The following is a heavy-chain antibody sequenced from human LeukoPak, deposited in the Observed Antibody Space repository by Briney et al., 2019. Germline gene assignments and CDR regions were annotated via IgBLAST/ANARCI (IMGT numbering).Heavy chain of an antibody. CDR2: IGAAGDT. CDR1: GFTFSNYD. CDR3: ASSPAYSSSWYAIDN. D-gene: IGHD6-13*01. V-gene: IGHV3-13*01. J-gene: IGHJ4*02. Sequence: GGSLRLSCAASGFTFSNYDMHWVRQAAGKGLECVSGIGAAGDTYYPASVKGRFTISRENAKNSSYLQMNSLSAGDTAVYYCASSPAYSSSWYAIDNWGKGSLVTVSS.